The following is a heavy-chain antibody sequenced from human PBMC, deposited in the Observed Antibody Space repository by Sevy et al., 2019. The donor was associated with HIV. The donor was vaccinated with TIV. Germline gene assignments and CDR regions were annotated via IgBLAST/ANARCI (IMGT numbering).Heavy chain of an antibody. CDR2: VYYSGST. J-gene: IGHJ4*02. D-gene: IGHD1-1*01. Sequence: SETLSLTCTVSGGSISSRSYYGSWIRQSPGKGLEWIGSVYYSGSTNYNPSLKSRVTISVDTSKNQFFLKLSSVTAADTAVYYCARDFSWNGLDYWGQGTLVTVSS. V-gene: IGHV4-61*01. CDR3: ARDFSWNGLDY. CDR1: GGSISSRSYY.